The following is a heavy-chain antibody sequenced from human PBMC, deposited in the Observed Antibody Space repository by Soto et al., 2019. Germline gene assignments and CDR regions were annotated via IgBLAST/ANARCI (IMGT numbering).Heavy chain of an antibody. CDR2: INHSGST. Sequence: QVQLQQWGAGLLKPSETLSLTCAVYGGSFSGYYWSWIRQPPGKGLEWIGEINHSGSTNYNPSLKSRVPISVDTSKNQFSLKLSSVTAADTAVYYCARGRPYYDFWSGYYTPYYYYYYMDVWGKGTTVTVSS. D-gene: IGHD3-3*01. V-gene: IGHV4-34*01. CDR3: ARGRPYYDFWSGYYTPYYYYYYMDV. CDR1: GGSFSGYY. J-gene: IGHJ6*03.